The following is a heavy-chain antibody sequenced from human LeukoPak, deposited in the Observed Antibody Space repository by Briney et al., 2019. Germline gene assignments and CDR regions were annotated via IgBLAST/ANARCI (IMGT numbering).Heavy chain of an antibody. CDR1: GFTFSSYA. Sequence: GRSLRLSCAASGFTFSSYAMHWVRQAPGKGLEWVAVISYDGRNKYYADSVKGRFTISRDNSKNTLHLQMNSLRAEDTVVYYCTRAYDSSGYYDYYYGMDVWGQGTTVTVSS. CDR2: ISYDGRNK. V-gene: IGHV3-30*04. D-gene: IGHD3-22*01. CDR3: TRAYDSSGYYDYYYGMDV. J-gene: IGHJ6*02.